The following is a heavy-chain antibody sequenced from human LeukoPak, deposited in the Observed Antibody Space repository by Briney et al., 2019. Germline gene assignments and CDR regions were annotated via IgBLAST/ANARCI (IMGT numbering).Heavy chain of an antibody. V-gene: IGHV3-21*04. J-gene: IGHJ4*02. CDR2: ISSSSSYI. Sequence: GGSLRLSCAASGFTFSSYSMNWVRQAPGKGLEWVSSISSSSSYIYYADSVKGRFTISRDNAKNSLYLQMNSLRAEDTAVYYCARGDSGYDDFDYWGQGTLVTVSS. CDR3: ARGDSGYDDFDY. D-gene: IGHD5-12*01. CDR1: GFTFSSYS.